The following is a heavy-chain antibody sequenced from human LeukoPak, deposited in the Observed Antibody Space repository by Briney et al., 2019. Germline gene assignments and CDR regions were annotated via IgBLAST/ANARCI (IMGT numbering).Heavy chain of an antibody. CDR3: ARDYAPYCSSTSCPPDY. D-gene: IGHD2-2*01. CDR1: GYTFTSYG. CDR2: ISAYNGNT. J-gene: IGHJ4*02. V-gene: IGHV1-18*01. Sequence: GASVKVSCKASGYTFTSYGISWVRQAPGQGLDWMEWISAYNGNTNYAQKLQGRVTMTTDTSTSTAYMELRSLRSDDTAVYYCARDYAPYCSSTSCPPDYWGQGTLVTVSS.